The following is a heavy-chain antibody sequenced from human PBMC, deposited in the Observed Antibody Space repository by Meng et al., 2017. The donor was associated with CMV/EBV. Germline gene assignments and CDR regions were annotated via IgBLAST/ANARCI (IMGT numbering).Heavy chain of an antibody. J-gene: IGHJ6*02. CDR2: IYYSGST. V-gene: IGHV4-30-4*08. Sequence: SETLSLTCTVSGGSISSGDYYWSWIRQPPGKGLEWIGYIYYSGSTYYNPSLKSRVTISVDTSKNQFYRKRRSVTAADTAVYYGARDQPRPSSDGYYYSGIDVWGQGTTVTVSS. CDR1: GGSISSGDYY. CDR3: ARDQPRPSSDGYYYSGIDV. D-gene: IGHD5/OR15-5a*01.